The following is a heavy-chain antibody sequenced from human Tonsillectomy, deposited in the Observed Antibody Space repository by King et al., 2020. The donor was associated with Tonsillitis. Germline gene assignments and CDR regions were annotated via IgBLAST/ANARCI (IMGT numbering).Heavy chain of an antibody. J-gene: IGHJ4*02. CDR1: GGPITKSIYY. CDR3: ARQEATAWPSFFDY. D-gene: IGHD2-21*02. V-gene: IGHV4-39*01. CDR2: LYYAGTT. Sequence: QLQESGPGLVKPSETLSLTCTVSGGPITKSIYYWAWIRQPPGKGLEWIGSLYYAGTTYNNPSLESRLTMSVDTSKNRFSLNLGSVTAADTAIYYCARQEATAWPSFFDYWGRGTLVTVSS.